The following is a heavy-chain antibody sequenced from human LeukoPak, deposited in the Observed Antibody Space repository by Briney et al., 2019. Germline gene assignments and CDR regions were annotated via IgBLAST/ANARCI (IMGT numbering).Heavy chain of an antibody. Sequence: ASVKVSCKVSGYTLTELSMHWVRQAPGKGLEWMGGFDPEDGETIYAQKFQGRVTMTEDTSTDTAYMELSSLRSEDTAVYYCATAPGRSLQFRFHYWGQGTLVTVSS. CDR1: GYTLTELS. J-gene: IGHJ4*02. CDR3: ATAPGRSLQFRFHY. CDR2: FDPEDGET. V-gene: IGHV1-24*01. D-gene: IGHD5-24*01.